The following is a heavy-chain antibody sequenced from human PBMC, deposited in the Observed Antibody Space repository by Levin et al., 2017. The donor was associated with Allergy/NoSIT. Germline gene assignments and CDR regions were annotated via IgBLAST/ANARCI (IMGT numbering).Heavy chain of an antibody. CDR2: IIPIFGTA. V-gene: IGHV1-69*13. CDR3: AREAGYCSGGSCYSEFDY. Sequence: SVKVSCKASGGTFSSYAISWVRQAPGQGLEWMGGIIPIFGTANYAQKFQGRVTITADESTSTAYMELSSLRSEDTAVYYCAREAGYCSGGSCYSEFDYWGQGTLVTVSS. D-gene: IGHD2-15*01. CDR1: GGTFSSYA. J-gene: IGHJ4*02.